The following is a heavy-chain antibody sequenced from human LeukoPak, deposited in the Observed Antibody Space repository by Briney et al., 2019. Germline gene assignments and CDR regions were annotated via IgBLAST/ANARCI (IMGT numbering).Heavy chain of an antibody. CDR1: GYTFTGYY. J-gene: IGHJ4*02. CDR3: ARAQSNSWYYFDY. CDR2: INPNSGGT. V-gene: IGHV1-2*02. Sequence: ASVKVSCKASGYTFTGYYMHWVRQAPGQGLEWMGWINPNSGGTNYAQKFQGRVTMTRDTSISTAYMELSRLRSEDTAVYYCARAQSNSWYYFDYWGQGTLVTVSS. D-gene: IGHD6-13*01.